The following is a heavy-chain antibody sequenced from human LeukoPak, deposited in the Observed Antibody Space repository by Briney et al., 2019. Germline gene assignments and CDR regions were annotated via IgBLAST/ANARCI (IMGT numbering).Heavy chain of an antibody. CDR1: GFTFSSYA. Sequence: PGGSLRLSCAASGFTFSSYAMHWVRQAPGKGLEWVAVISYDGSNKYYADSVKGRFTISRDNSKNTLYLQMNSLRAEDTAVYYCARVPKYSSSWYVGYWGQGTLVTVSS. J-gene: IGHJ4*02. CDR2: ISYDGSNK. CDR3: ARVPKYSSSWYVGY. V-gene: IGHV3-30-3*01. D-gene: IGHD6-13*01.